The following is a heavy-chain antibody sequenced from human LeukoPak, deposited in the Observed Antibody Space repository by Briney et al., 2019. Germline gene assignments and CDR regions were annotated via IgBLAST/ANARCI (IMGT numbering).Heavy chain of an antibody. CDR2: IYYSGST. V-gene: IGHV4-39*01. Sequence: PSETLSLTCTVSGGSISSSSYYWGWIRQPPGKGLEWIGSIYYSGSTYYNPSPKSRVTISVDTSKNQFSLKLSSVTAADTAVYYCARRGTYYYDSSGYYTKYYFDYWGQGTLATVSS. CDR3: ARRGTYYYDSSGYYTKYYFDY. J-gene: IGHJ4*02. CDR1: GGSISSSSYY. D-gene: IGHD3-22*01.